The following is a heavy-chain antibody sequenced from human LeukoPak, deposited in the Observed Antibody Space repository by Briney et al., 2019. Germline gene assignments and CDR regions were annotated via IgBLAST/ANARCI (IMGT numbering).Heavy chain of an antibody. J-gene: IGHJ6*02. D-gene: IGHD3-9*01. CDR3: ARREVTRAYYDILTGYYSSYYYYGMDV. V-gene: IGHV3-30-3*01. CDR1: GFTFSSYA. Sequence: PGRSLRLSCAASGFTFSSYAMHWVRRAPGKGLEWVAVISYDGSNKYYADPVKGRFTISRDNSKNTLYLQMNSLRAEDTAVYYCARREVTRAYYDILTGYYSSYYYYGMDVWGQGTTVTVSS. CDR2: ISYDGSNK.